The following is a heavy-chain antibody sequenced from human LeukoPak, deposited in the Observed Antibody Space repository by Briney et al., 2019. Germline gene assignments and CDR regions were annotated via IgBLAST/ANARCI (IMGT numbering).Heavy chain of an antibody. J-gene: IGHJ3*02. V-gene: IGHV5-51*01. CDR3: ATREGSEDAFDI. D-gene: IGHD6-25*01. Sequence: GGLKISCKGSGYSFTSYLIGWVRQMLGKGLEWMGLIYPADSDTRYSPSFQGHVTISADTSFSTAYLQWSSLKASDTAMYYCATREGSEDAFDIWGQGTMVTVSS. CDR2: IYPADSDT. CDR1: GYSFTSYL.